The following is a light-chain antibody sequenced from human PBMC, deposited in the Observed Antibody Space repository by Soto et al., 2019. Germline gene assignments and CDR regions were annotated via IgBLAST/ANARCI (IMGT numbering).Light chain of an antibody. Sequence: DIQMTQSPSSLSASVGYRVTITCRSSQSIGKYLSWFQQTPGNAPKLLIYAASGLQSGVPSRFSGSGSGTDFTLTINSLQREDFATYYCQQTYNTPLTFGGGTKVDIK. J-gene: IGKJ4*01. CDR3: QQTYNTPLT. V-gene: IGKV1-39*01. CDR1: QSIGKY. CDR2: AAS.